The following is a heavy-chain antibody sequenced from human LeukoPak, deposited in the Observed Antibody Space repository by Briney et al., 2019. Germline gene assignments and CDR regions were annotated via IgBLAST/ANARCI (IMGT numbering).Heavy chain of an antibody. CDR1: GFTFSSYC. V-gene: IGHV3-23*01. D-gene: IGHD3-10*01. CDR2: ISGSGGST. Sequence: PGGSLRLSCAASGFTFSSYCMSWVRQAPGKGLEWVSAISGSGGSTYYADSVKGRFTISRDNSKNTLYLQMNSLRAEDTAVYYCARGLLWFGELLFGPNFDYWGQGTLVTVSS. J-gene: IGHJ4*02. CDR3: ARGLLWFGELLFGPNFDY.